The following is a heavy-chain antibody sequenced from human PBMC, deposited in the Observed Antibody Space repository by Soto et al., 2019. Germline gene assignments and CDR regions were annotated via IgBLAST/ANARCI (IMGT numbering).Heavy chain of an antibody. CDR3: AKDRRSWSGYYNGGDY. D-gene: IGHD3-3*01. CDR2: ISYDGSNK. CDR1: GFTFSSYG. J-gene: IGHJ4*02. Sequence: QVQLVESGGGVVQPGRSLRLSCAASGFTFSSYGMHWVRQAPGKGLEWVAVISYDGSNKYYADSVKGRFTISRDNSKNTLYLQMNSLRAEDTAVYYCAKDRRSWSGYYNGGDYWGQGTLVTVSS. V-gene: IGHV3-30*18.